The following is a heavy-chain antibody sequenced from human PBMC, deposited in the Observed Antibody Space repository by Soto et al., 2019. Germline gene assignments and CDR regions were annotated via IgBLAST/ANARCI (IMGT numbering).Heavy chain of an antibody. V-gene: IGHV4-34*01. CDR2: INHSGST. CDR1: GGSFSGYY. Sequence: QVQLQQWGAGLLKPSETLSLTCAVYGGSFSGYYWSWIRQPPGKGLEWIGEINHSGSTNYNTSLKSRVTISVDTSKNQFSLKLSSVTAADTAVYYCARGGVVVVPAAKRWFDPWGQGTLVTVSS. CDR3: ARGGVVVVPAAKRWFDP. J-gene: IGHJ5*02. D-gene: IGHD2-2*01.